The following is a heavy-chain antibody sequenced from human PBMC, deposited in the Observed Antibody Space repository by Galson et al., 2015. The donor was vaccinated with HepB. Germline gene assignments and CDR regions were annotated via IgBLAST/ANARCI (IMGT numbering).Heavy chain of an antibody. CDR1: GFTLSDYY. CDR3: ARVAASDYGDHAHFDY. D-gene: IGHD4-17*01. Sequence: SLRLSCAASGFTLSDYYMSWIRQAPGKGLEWVSYISSSAIYTNYADSVKGRFTISRDNAKNSLHIQMNSLRAEDTAVYYCARVAASDYGDHAHFDYWGQGTLVTVSS. J-gene: IGHJ4*02. V-gene: IGHV3-11*06. CDR2: ISSSAIYT.